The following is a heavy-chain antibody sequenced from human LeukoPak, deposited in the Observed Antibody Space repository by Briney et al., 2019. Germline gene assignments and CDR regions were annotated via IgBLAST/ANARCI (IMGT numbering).Heavy chain of an antibody. CDR3: ARDNPWEMVRGVIDY. V-gene: IGHV3-48*01. CDR2: ISSSYRPI. Sequence: PGGSLRLSCAASGFTFSTYAVHWVRQAPGKGLEWISYISSSYRPIYYADSVKGRFTVSRDNAKNSLYLQMNSLRAEDTAVYYCARDNPWEMVRGVIDYWGQGTLVTVSS. CDR1: GFTFSTYA. J-gene: IGHJ4*02. D-gene: IGHD3-10*01.